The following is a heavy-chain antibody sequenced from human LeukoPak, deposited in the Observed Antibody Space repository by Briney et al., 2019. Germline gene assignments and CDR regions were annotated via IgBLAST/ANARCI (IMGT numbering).Heavy chain of an antibody. V-gene: IGHV6-1*01. D-gene: IGHD6-19*01. CDR2: TYYRSKWYN. Sequence: SQTLSLTCGISGDSVSHNNVAGNWIRHSPSRGLEWLGRTYYRSKWYNDYAGSMKGRITISPDTSKNQFSLQLNSVTPEDTAVYYCARDVGTSGWYNYWGQGTLVTVSS. CDR1: GDSVSHNNVA. CDR3: ARDVGTSGWYNY. J-gene: IGHJ4*02.